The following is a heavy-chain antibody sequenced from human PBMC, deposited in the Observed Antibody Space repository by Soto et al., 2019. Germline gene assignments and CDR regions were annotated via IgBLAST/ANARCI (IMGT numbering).Heavy chain of an antibody. D-gene: IGHD3-10*01. CDR1: GFTFSSYA. J-gene: IGHJ4*02. CDR2: ISGSGGST. Sequence: GGSLRLSCAASGFTFSSYAMSWIRQAPGKWLEWVSAISGSGGSTYYADSVKGRFTISRDNSKNTLYLQMNSLRAEDTAVYYCAKAGFFITMVRGVIAGGGPYYFDYWGQGXLVTVSS. V-gene: IGHV3-23*01. CDR3: AKAGFFITMVRGVIAGGGPYYFDY.